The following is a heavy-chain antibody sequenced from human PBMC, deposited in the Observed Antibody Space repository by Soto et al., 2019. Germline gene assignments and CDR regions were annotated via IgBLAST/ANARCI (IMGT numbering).Heavy chain of an antibody. CDR1: GYTFTHYY. Sequence: QVQLVQSGAEVKKPGASVKVSCRTSGYTFTHYYMHWVRQAPGQGLEWLGIINPASGSTDYAQDFPGRVTLTMDTSTTTVYMELCGLRAEDTAIFYCARDLAAGDHWGQGTLVTVSS. D-gene: IGHD6-13*01. CDR2: INPASGST. V-gene: IGHV1-46*01. CDR3: ARDLAAGDH. J-gene: IGHJ4*02.